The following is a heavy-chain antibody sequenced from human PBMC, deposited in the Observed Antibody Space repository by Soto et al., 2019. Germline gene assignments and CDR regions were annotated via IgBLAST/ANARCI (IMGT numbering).Heavy chain of an antibody. D-gene: IGHD2-15*01. Sequence: GGSLRLSCAASGSTFSDSAMHWVRQASGKGLEWVGRIRSKPNTDATAYAASVKGRFTISRDDSKNTAYLQMNSLKTEDTAVYYCTRHVDCSGGSCYSGYYYYMDVWGKGTTVTVSS. J-gene: IGHJ6*03. CDR1: GSTFSDSA. V-gene: IGHV3-73*01. CDR2: IRSKPNTDAT. CDR3: TRHVDCSGGSCYSGYYYYMDV.